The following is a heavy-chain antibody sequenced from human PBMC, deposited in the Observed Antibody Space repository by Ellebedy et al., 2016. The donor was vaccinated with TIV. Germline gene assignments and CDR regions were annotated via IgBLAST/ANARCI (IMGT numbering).Heavy chain of an antibody. D-gene: IGHD3-22*01. V-gene: IGHV4-59*01. Sequence: MPGGSLRLSCTVSGASISAYYWSWIRQPPGKGLEWIAYIHNSGSTNYNPSLKSRVTISVDTSRNQFSLKLTSVTAADTALYYCASGFYDSRGYSMPFDYWGQGTLVTVSS. CDR3: ASGFYDSRGYSMPFDY. CDR2: IHNSGST. CDR1: GASISAYY. J-gene: IGHJ4*02.